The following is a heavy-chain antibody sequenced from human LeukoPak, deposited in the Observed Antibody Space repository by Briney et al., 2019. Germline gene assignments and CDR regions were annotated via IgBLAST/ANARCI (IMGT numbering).Heavy chain of an antibody. V-gene: IGHV1-8*02. CDR2: MNPNSGNT. D-gene: IGHD2/OR15-2a*01. J-gene: IGHJ4*02. CDR1: GYTFTSYG. Sequence: ASVKVSCKASGYTFTSYGISWVRQAPGQGLEWMGWMNPNSGNTGYAQKFQGRVTMTRNTSISTAYMELSSLRSEDTAVYYCARGFPTSPYYFDYWGQGTLVTVSS. CDR3: ARGFPTSPYYFDY.